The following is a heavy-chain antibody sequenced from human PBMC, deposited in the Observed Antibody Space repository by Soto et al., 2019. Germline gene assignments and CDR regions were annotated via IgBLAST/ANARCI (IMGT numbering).Heavy chain of an antibody. V-gene: IGHV3-21*01. Sequence: PGGSLRLSCAASGFTFSSYGMNWVRQAPGKGLEWVSSISSSSSYIYYADSVKGRFTISRDNAKNSLYLQMNSLRAEDTAVYYCARDASMGYCSGGSCYSPLSWFDPWGQGTLVTVSS. CDR1: GFTFSSYG. J-gene: IGHJ5*02. CDR2: ISSSSSYI. CDR3: ARDASMGYCSGGSCYSPLSWFDP. D-gene: IGHD2-15*01.